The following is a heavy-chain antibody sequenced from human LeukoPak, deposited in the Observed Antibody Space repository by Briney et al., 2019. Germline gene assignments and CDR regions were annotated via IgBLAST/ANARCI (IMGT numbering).Heavy chain of an antibody. D-gene: IGHD3-10*01. CDR2: ISGSGGST. Sequence: GGSLRLSCAASGFTFSSYAMSWVRQAPGKGLEWVSAISGSGGSTYYADSVKGRFTISRDNSKNTLYLQMNSLRAEDTAVYHCATAMVRGASYGMDVWGQGTTVTVSS. J-gene: IGHJ6*02. V-gene: IGHV3-23*01. CDR1: GFTFSSYA. CDR3: ATAMVRGASYGMDV.